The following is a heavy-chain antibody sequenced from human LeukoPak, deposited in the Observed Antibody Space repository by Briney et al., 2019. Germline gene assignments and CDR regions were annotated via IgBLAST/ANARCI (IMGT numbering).Heavy chain of an antibody. J-gene: IGHJ4*02. CDR2: IYYSGST. D-gene: IGHD4-17*01. V-gene: IGHV4-39*07. Sequence: SETLSLTCTVSGGSISSSSYYWGWIRQPPGKGLEWIGSIYYSGSTYYNASLKSRVTISVDTSKNQFSLKLSSVTAADTAVYYCARAGSTVIHYWGQGTLVTVSS. CDR3: ARAGSTVIHY. CDR1: GGSISSSSYY.